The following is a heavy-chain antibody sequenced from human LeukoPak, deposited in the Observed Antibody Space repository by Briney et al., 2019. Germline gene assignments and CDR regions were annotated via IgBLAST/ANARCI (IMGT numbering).Heavy chain of an antibody. D-gene: IGHD4-23*01. J-gene: IGHJ4*02. CDR2: ISSSGSTI. V-gene: IGHV3-11*01. CDR3: TRGATVVTSTSDY. CDR1: GFTFSDYY. Sequence: GGSLRLSCAASGFTFSDYYMSWIRQAPGKGLEWVSYISSSGSTIYYADSVKGRFTISRDNAKNSLYLQMNSLRAEDTAVYYCTRGATVVTSTSDYWGQGNLVTVSS.